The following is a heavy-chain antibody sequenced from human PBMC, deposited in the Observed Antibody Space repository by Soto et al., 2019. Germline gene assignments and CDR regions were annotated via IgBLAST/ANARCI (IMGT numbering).Heavy chain of an antibody. CDR2: IWYDGSNK. CDR3: AREGQYDFWSGYYFYYYGMDV. CDR1: GFTFSSYG. Sequence: GGSLRLSCAASGFTFSSYGMHWVRQAPGKGLEWVAVIWYDGSNKYYADSVKGRFTISRDNSKNTLYLQMNSLRAEDTAVYYCAREGQYDFWSGYYFYYYGMDVWGQGTRVTVSS. J-gene: IGHJ6*02. D-gene: IGHD3-3*01. V-gene: IGHV3-33*01.